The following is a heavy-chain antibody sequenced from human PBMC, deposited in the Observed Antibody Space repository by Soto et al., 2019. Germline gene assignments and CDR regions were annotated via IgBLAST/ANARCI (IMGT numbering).Heavy chain of an antibody. CDR2: IRGRGGTT. CDR3: AKDVNYDMLAGYYYY. CDR1: GFTLSNYG. Sequence: PGGSLRLSCAASGFTLSNYGMTWVRQAPGKGLQWVSTIRGRGGTTYYADSVKGRFTISRDDSRNTLYLQMNSLRVEDTAVYFCAKDVNYDMLAGYYYYWGHGTLVTFSS. V-gene: IGHV3-23*01. D-gene: IGHD3-9*01. J-gene: IGHJ4*01.